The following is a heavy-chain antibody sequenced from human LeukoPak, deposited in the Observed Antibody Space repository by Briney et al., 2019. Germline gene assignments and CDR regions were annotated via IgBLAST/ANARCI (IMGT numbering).Heavy chain of an antibody. D-gene: IGHD3-10*01. J-gene: IGHJ4*02. V-gene: IGHV3-30*02. Sequence: GGSLRLSCAASGFTFSNYAMHWVRQAPGKGLEWVAFIRYNGNNQYYADSVKGRFTISRDNSKDTLYLQMNSLRADDTAVYYCAKDRAYVAMVRGVLDHWGQGTLVTVSS. CDR3: AKDRAYVAMVRGVLDH. CDR2: IRYNGNNQ. CDR1: GFTFSNYA.